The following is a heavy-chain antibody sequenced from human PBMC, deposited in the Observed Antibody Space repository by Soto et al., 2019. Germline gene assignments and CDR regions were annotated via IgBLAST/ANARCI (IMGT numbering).Heavy chain of an antibody. CDR2: VRGGEGST. CDR1: GLTFSSYW. J-gene: IGHJ3*02. CDR3: AKDLPPYYYDSSGYYFGAFDI. Sequence: GGSLRLSCAASGLTFSSYWMHWLRQAPGKGLEWVAPVRGGEGSTSYADSVKGRFTISRDNSKNTLYLQMNSLRAEDTAVYYCAKDLPPYYYDSSGYYFGAFDIWGQGTMVTVSS. V-gene: IGHV3-23*01. D-gene: IGHD3-22*01.